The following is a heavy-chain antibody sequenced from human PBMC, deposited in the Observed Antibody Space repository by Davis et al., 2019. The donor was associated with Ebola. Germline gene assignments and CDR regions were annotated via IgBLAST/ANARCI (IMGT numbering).Heavy chain of an antibody. CDR2: ISYDGSNK. V-gene: IGHV3-30*03. J-gene: IGHJ4*02. CDR3: ARARRVQGALAFDY. CDR1: SFSFRSYG. D-gene: IGHD3-10*01. Sequence: GESLKISCAASSFSFRSYGMHWVRQAPGKGLEWVAVISYDGSNKYYADSVKGRFTISRDNAKNSLYLQMNSLRYEDTAVYYCARARRVQGALAFDYWGQGTLVTVSS.